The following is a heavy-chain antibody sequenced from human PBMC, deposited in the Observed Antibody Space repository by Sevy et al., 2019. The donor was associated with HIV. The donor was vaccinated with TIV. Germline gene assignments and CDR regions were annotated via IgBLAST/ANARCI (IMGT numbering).Heavy chain of an antibody. CDR3: ARDRRNDFNGPAHYLDV. Sequence: SETLSLTYSVSGGSISSGFYSWTWIRLPAGKGLEWIGHLSTSGTSNYNSSLKSRVTISVDTSKNQFSLKLTSVTAADTAVYYCARDRRNDFNGPAHYLDVWGKGTTVTVSS. V-gene: IGHV4-61*09. D-gene: IGHD2-21*02. J-gene: IGHJ6*03. CDR2: LSTSGTS. CDR1: GGSISSGFYS.